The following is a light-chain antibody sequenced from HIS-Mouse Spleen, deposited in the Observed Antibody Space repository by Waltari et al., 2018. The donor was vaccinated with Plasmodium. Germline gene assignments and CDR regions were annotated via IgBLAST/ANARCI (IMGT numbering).Light chain of an antibody. CDR3: QQYDNLPYT. CDR2: DAS. J-gene: IGKJ2*01. Sequence: DIQMTQSPSSLYASVGDRVTITCQASQDISNYLNWYQQKPGKAPKLLIYDASNLETGVPSRFSGSGSGTDFTFTISILQPEDIATYYCQQYDNLPYTFGQGTKLEIK. CDR1: QDISNY. V-gene: IGKV1-33*01.